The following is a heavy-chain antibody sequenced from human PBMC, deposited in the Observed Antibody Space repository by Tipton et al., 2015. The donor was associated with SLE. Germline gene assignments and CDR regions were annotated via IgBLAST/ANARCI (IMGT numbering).Heavy chain of an antibody. CDR1: GGSISRSNYY. V-gene: IGHV4-39*07. Sequence: TLSLTCTVSGGSISRSNYYWGWIRQPPGKGLEWIGSIFYSGSAYYNPSLKSRVTISVDTSKNQFSLKLSSVTAADTAVYYCARDCDFRNAFDLWGRGTLVTVSS. CDR3: ARDCDFRNAFDL. J-gene: IGHJ2*01. D-gene: IGHD1-14*01. CDR2: IFYSGSA.